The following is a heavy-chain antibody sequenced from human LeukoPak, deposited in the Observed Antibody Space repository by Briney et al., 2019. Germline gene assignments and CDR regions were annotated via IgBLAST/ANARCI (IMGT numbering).Heavy chain of an antibody. CDR1: GFTFGDYA. Sequence: GGSLRLSCTASGFTFGDYAMSWVRQAPGKGLEWVGFIRSKAYGGTTEYAASVKGRFTISRDDSKSIAYLQMNSLKTEDTAVYYCTRDSSITIFGVVSFDYWGQGTLVTVSS. V-gene: IGHV3-49*04. J-gene: IGHJ4*02. D-gene: IGHD3-3*01. CDR2: IRSKAYGGTT. CDR3: TRDSSITIFGVVSFDY.